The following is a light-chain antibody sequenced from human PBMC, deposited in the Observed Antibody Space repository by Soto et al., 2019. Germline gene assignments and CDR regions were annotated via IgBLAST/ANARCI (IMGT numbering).Light chain of an antibody. CDR3: AAWDTSLTGGV. V-gene: IGLV1-51*02. Sequence: QSVLTQPPSVSAAPGQKVTISCSGSSSNIGSVYVSWYQQLPGTAPKLLIYENNKRPSGIPDRFSGSKSGTSATLGITGLQTGDEADYYCAAWDTSLTGGVFGGGTKLTVL. CDR1: SSNIGSVY. CDR2: ENN. J-gene: IGLJ2*01.